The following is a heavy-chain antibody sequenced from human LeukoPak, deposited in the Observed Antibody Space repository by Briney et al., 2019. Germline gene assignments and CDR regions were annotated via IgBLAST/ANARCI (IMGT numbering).Heavy chain of an antibody. CDR2: INPSGGST. V-gene: IGHV1-46*01. CDR1: GYTFTNYY. CDR3: ARSSGSGSYRLEYLQH. Sequence: ASVKVSCKASGYTFTNYYIYWVRQAPAQGLEWMAIINPSGGSTSYAQKFQGRVTMTRNTSTSTVYMELSSLRPEDKAVYYCARSSGSGSYRLEYLQHWGQGTLVTVAS. D-gene: IGHD3-10*01. J-gene: IGHJ1*01.